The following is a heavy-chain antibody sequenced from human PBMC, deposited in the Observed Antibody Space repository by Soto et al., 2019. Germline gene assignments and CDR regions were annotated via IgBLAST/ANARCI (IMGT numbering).Heavy chain of an antibody. CDR2: IYHTGTT. D-gene: IGHD3-10*01. J-gene: IGHJ6*02. CDR3: ATSSGSAYGLDV. CDR1: AGSIITTNW. V-gene: IGHV4-4*02. Sequence: PSETLSLTCAVSAGSIITTNWYVFVRQPPGMGLEWIGEIYHTGTTTYNPSLKSRVTMSVDTSKNQFSLRLSFVTAADTAVYYCATSSGSAYGLDVWGPGATVTVSS.